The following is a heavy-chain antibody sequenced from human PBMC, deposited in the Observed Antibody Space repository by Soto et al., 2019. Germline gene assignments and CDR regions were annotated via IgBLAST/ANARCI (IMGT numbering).Heavy chain of an antibody. J-gene: IGHJ4*02. CDR3: ASAAVTGTAGLDF. D-gene: IGHD6-19*01. Sequence: ASVKVSCKASGYTFSGFYMHWVRQAPGQGLEWMGWINPNSGGTKSAEKFQGRATMARDTSISTAYMELSRLTSDDTAVYYCASAAVTGTAGLDFWGQGTQVTVSS. CDR2: INPNSGGT. CDR1: GYTFSGFY. V-gene: IGHV1-2*02.